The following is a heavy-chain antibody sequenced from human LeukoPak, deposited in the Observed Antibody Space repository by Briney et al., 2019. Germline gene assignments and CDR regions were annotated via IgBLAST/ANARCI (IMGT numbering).Heavy chain of an antibody. CDR2: IYHSGST. Sequence: SETLSLTCTVSGVSISSYYWGWIRQPPGKGLEWIGYIYHSGSTNYNPSLKSRVTISVDTSKNQFSLKLSSVTAADTAVYYCARPMVRGVNDALDIWGQGTMVTVSS. D-gene: IGHD3-10*01. CDR1: GVSISSYY. CDR3: ARPMVRGVNDALDI. V-gene: IGHV4-59*08. J-gene: IGHJ3*02.